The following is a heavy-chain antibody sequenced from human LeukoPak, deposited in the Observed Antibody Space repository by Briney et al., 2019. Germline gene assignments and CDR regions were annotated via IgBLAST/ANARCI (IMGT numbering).Heavy chain of an antibody. CDR3: ASSRVLTGSPLTGYYYYMDV. CDR2: ISAYNANT. Sequence: ASVKVSCKASGYTFTSYGISWVRQAPGQGLEWMGWISAYNANTNYAQKLQGRVTMTTDTSTSTAYMELRSLRSDDTAVYYCASSRVLTGSPLTGYYYYMDVWGKGTTVTISS. J-gene: IGHJ6*03. V-gene: IGHV1-18*01. CDR1: GYTFTSYG. D-gene: IGHD3-9*01.